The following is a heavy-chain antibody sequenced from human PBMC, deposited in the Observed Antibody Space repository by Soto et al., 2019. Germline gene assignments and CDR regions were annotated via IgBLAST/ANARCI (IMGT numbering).Heavy chain of an antibody. V-gene: IGHV4-59*08. J-gene: IGHJ4*02. D-gene: IGHD3-10*01. CDR2: IYYSGST. CDR1: GGSISSYY. CDR3: ARRYGLGSFDY. Sequence: QVQLQESGPGLVKPSETLSLTCTVSGGSISSYYWSWIRQPPGKGLEWIGYIYYSGSTNYNPSLKSRVTISVDTSKNQFSLKLSSVTAADTAVHYCARRYGLGSFDYWGQGTLVTVSS.